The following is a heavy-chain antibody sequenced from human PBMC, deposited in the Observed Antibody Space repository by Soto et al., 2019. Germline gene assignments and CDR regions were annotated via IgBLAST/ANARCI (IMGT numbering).Heavy chain of an antibody. V-gene: IGHV5-51*01. Sequence: RGESLKIPCKTAGYSLTTYWFPWVRQMPGKGLEWMGIIYLSDSDTIYSPSAQGHFTISADKSIKTAYLHASSLKASNTPIYYCATTFDYNGYFVHGGPGAQVAVSS. CDR1: GYSLTTYW. CDR2: IYLSDSDT. CDR3: ATTFDYNGYFVH. J-gene: IGHJ4*02. D-gene: IGHD4-4*01.